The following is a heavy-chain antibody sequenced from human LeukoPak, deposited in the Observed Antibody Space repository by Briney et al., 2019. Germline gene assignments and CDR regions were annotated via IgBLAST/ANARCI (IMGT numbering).Heavy chain of an antibody. Sequence: ASVKVSCTASGYTFTSHGISWVRQAPGQGLEWMGWISAYNDDTKDAQKTQGRVTMTTAASTRTANIELRSLRSADTAVYYRSRDASSTSGWYASLDYWGQGTLVTVSS. CDR1: GYTFTSHG. V-gene: IGHV1-18*04. J-gene: IGHJ4*02. CDR3: SRDASSTSGWYASLDY. D-gene: IGHD6-19*01. CDR2: ISAYNDDT.